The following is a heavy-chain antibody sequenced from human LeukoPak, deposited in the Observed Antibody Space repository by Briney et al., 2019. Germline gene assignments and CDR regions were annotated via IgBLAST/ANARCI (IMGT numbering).Heavy chain of an antibody. CDR1: GGSFSGYY. V-gene: IGHV4-59*01. D-gene: IGHD1-26*01. Sequence: SETLSLTCAVYGGSFSGYYWSWIRQPPGKGLEWIGYIYYSGSTNYNPSLKSRVTISVDTSKNQFSLKLSSVTAADTAVYYCATTGLGRFSEYFQHWGQGTLVTVSS. CDR3: ATTGLGRFSEYFQH. CDR2: IYYSGST. J-gene: IGHJ1*01.